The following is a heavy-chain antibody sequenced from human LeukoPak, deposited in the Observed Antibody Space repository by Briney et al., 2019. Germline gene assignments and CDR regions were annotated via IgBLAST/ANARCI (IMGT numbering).Heavy chain of an antibody. V-gene: IGHV4-59*08. CDR2: IYYSGST. Sequence: SETLSLTCTVSGGSISSYYWSWIRQPAGKGLEWIGYIYYSGSTNYNPSLKSRVTISVDTSKNQFSLKLSSVTAADTAVYYCARLPTGSYWMGAFDYWGQGTLVTVSS. CDR1: GGSISSYY. D-gene: IGHD1-26*01. CDR3: ARLPTGSYWMGAFDY. J-gene: IGHJ4*02.